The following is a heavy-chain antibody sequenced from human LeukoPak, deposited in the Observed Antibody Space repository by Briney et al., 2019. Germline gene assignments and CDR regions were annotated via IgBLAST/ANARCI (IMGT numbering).Heavy chain of an antibody. CDR1: GFTVSSNY. D-gene: IGHD3-10*01. V-gene: IGHV3-66*01. CDR3: ATWGLTMVRGVIVY. CDR2: IYSGGST. J-gene: IGHJ4*02. Sequence: PGGSLRLSCAASGFTVSSNYMSWVRQAPGKGLEWVSVIYSGGSTYYADSVKGRFTISRDNSKNTLYLQMSSLRAEDTAVYYCATWGLTMVRGVIVYWGRGTLVTVSS.